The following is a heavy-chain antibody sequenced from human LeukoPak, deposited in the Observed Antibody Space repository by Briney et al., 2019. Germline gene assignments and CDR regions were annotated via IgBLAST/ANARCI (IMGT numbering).Heavy chain of an antibody. Sequence: GGSLRLSCAASGFTVSSNYMSWVRQAPGKGLEWVSVIHSGGSTYYADSVKGRFAISRDNSKNTLYLQMNSLRAEDTAVYYCASHRGMYYYDSSGSLGYWGQGTLVTVSS. V-gene: IGHV3-66*04. CDR1: GFTVSSNY. D-gene: IGHD3-22*01. CDR2: IHSGGST. J-gene: IGHJ4*02. CDR3: ASHRGMYYYDSSGSLGY.